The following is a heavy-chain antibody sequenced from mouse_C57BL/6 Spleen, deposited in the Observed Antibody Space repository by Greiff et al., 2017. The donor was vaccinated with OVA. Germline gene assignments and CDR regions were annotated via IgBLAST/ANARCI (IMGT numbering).Heavy chain of an antibody. CDR2: IYPGDGDT. V-gene: IGHV1-82*01. CDR3: ARSGDYEGAMDY. J-gene: IGHJ4*01. Sequence: VQLQQSGPELVKPGASVKISCEASGYAFSSSWMNWVKQRPGKGLEWIGRIYPGDGDTNYNGKFKGKATLTADKSSSTAYMQLSSLTSEDSAVYFCARSGDYEGAMDYWGQGTSVTVSS. D-gene: IGHD2-4*01. CDR1: GYAFSSSW.